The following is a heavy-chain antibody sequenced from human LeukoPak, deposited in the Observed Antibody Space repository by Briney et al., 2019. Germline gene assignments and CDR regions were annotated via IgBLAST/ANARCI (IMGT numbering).Heavy chain of an antibody. J-gene: IGHJ4*02. CDR1: GYTLTELS. Sequence: ASVKVSCKVSGYTLTELSMHWVRQAPGKGHEWMGGFDPDDGETIYAQKFQGRVTMTEDTSTDTAYMELSSLRSEDTAVYYCATVTGTTFNFDYWGQGTLVTVSS. D-gene: IGHD1-7*01. CDR2: FDPDDGET. CDR3: ATVTGTTFNFDY. V-gene: IGHV1-24*01.